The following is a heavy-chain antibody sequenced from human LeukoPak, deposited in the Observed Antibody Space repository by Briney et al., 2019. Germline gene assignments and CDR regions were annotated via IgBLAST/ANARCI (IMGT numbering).Heavy chain of an antibody. J-gene: IGHJ4*02. V-gene: IGHV4-30-2*01. D-gene: IGHD5-18*01. Sequence: PSETLSLTCAVSGGSISSGGYSWSWIQQPPGKGLEWIGYIYHSGSTYYNPSLKSRVTISVDRSKNQFSLKLSSVTAADTAVYYCASNVDTAMAHLHPFDYWGQGTLVTVSS. CDR3: ASNVDTAMAHLHPFDY. CDR1: GGSISSGGYS. CDR2: IYHSGST.